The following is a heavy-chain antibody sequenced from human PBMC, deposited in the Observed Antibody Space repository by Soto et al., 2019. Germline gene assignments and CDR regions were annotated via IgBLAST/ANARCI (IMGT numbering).Heavy chain of an antibody. CDR2: VFXLGSA. CDR1: GSSGSRGTHY. Sequence: SETLSLNCSVSGSSGSRGTHYLSWLRQPRGRRPECIGNVFXLGSANYNPSLKSRVIISVDXSKNQFALKMSSXTAADTAVYYCARDHFYGGCWSQSGNNWFDPGGQGTLVTVSS. CDR3: ARDHFYGGCWSQSGNNWFDP. V-gene: IGHV4-61*01. D-gene: IGHD4-17*01. J-gene: IGHJ5*02.